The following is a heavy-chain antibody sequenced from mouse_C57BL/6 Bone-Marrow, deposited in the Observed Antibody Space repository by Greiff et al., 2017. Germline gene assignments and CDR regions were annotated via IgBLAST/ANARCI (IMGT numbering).Heavy chain of an antibody. Sequence: VQGVESGAELARPGASVKLSCKASGYTFTSSGISWVKQRTGQGLEWIGEIYPRSGNTYYNEKVKGKATLTADKSSSTAYMELRSLTSEDSAVYFCARADYDGTFDVWGTGTTVTVSS. CDR1: GYTFTSSG. J-gene: IGHJ1*03. CDR2: IYPRSGNT. D-gene: IGHD1-1*01. V-gene: IGHV1-81*01. CDR3: ARADYDGTFDV.